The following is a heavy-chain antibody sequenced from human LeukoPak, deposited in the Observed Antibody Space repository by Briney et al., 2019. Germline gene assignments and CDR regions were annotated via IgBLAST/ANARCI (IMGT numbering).Heavy chain of an antibody. Sequence: SGPTLVKPTQTLTLTCTFSGFSLRARGAAVGWIRQPPGKVLEWLALIYWVDEKPYSPTLKNRLTITKDTSRNQVVLTMTNMDPVDTATYYCAHRRGGYFDSWGQGTLVTVSS. CDR2: IYWVDEK. J-gene: IGHJ4*02. CDR3: AHRRGGYFDS. D-gene: IGHD3-10*01. CDR1: GFSLRARGAA. V-gene: IGHV2-5*02.